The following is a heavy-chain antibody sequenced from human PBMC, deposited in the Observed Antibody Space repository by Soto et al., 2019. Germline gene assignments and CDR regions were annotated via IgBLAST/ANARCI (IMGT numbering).Heavy chain of an antibody. Sequence: QVQLVQSGAEVKKPGASVKVSCKASGYTFNAFYVHWVRQAPGHGLECMGWMNPNNGDTYYAKKFEVWVSMTRDTAISTAYMELRELKSDDSAVYFCARAWGAGNFFYFISWGQGTLVTVSS. CDR1: GYTFNAFY. V-gene: IGHV1-2*04. D-gene: IGHD3-10*01. CDR2: MNPNNGDT. CDR3: ARAWGAGNFFYFIS. J-gene: IGHJ4*02.